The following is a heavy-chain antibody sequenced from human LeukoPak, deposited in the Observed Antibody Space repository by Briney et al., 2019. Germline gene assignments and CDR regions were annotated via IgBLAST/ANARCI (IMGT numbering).Heavy chain of an antibody. CDR3: ARDRMVATSTNPLDY. Sequence: ASVKVSFTASGYTFTSYGISWVRQAPGQGLEWMGWISAYNGNTNYAQKLQGRVTMTTDTSTSTAYMELRSLRSDDTAVYYCARDRMVATSTNPLDYWGQGTLVTVSS. V-gene: IGHV1-18*01. CDR2: ISAYNGNT. J-gene: IGHJ4*02. D-gene: IGHD5-12*01. CDR1: GYTFTSYG.